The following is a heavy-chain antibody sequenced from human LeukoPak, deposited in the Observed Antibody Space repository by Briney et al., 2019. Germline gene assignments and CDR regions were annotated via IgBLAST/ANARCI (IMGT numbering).Heavy chain of an antibody. Sequence: ASVKVSCKAPGYTLTDYYMHWVRQAPGQGLEWMGRINPNSGGTNYAQKFQGRVTMTRDTSISTVYMVLSRLRSDDTAVYYCARVGYYESSGYYEYWGQGTLVTVSS. V-gene: IGHV1-2*06. D-gene: IGHD3-22*01. J-gene: IGHJ4*02. CDR1: GYTLTDYY. CDR3: ARVGYYESSGYYEY. CDR2: INPNSGGT.